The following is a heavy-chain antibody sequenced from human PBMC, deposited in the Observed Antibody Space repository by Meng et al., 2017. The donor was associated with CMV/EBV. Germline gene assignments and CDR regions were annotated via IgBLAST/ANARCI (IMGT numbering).Heavy chain of an antibody. V-gene: IGHV3-21*01. D-gene: IGHD2-2*01. CDR3: ASETIVVVPAGKRGWFDP. CDR2: ISSSSSYI. Sequence: GGSLRLSCVASGFTFSSYSMNWVRQAPGKGLEWVSSISSSSSYIYYADSVKGRFTISRDNAKNSLYLQMNSLRAEDTAVYYCASETIVVVPAGKRGWFDPWGQGTLVTVSS. CDR1: GFTFSSYS. J-gene: IGHJ5*02.